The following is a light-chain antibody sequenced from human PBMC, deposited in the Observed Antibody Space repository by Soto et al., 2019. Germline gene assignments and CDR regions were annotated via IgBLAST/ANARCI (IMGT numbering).Light chain of an antibody. V-gene: IGLV3-21*02. CDR3: QMWDITTDLYF. Sequence: SYELTQAPSVSVAPGQTARITCGGDNIESRSVHWYQQRPGQAPVVVVYDDSVRPSGIPERFSGSNSGSTATLTISRVEAADEADYYCQMWDITTDLYFFGGGTKVTVL. CDR1: NIESRS. J-gene: IGLJ1*01. CDR2: DDS.